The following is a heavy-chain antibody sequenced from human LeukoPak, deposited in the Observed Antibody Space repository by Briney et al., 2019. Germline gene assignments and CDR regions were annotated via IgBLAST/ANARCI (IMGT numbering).Heavy chain of an antibody. V-gene: IGHV5-51*01. CDR1: GYSFINYW. J-gene: IGHJ4*02. Sequence: GESLKISCKGSGYSFINYWIGWVRQMPGKGLEWMGIIYPGDSDTRYSPSFLGQVTISADRSISTAYLRWSSLKASDTAMYYCARVRPYYYDSSGYYFDHWGQGALVTVSS. CDR2: IYPGDSDT. D-gene: IGHD3-22*01. CDR3: ARVRPYYYDSSGYYFDH.